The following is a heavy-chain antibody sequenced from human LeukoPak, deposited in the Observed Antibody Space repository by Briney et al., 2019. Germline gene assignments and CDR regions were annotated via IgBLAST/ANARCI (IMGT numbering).Heavy chain of an antibody. V-gene: IGHV3-74*01. CDR3: ARDEDWSGYYGAFDI. J-gene: IGHJ3*02. CDR2: INSDGSST. Sequence: GGSLRLSSAASGFTFSIYWMHWVRQAPGKGLVWVLRINSDGSSTSYADSVKGRFTISRDNAKNTLYLQMNSLRAEDTAVYYCARDEDWSGYYGAFDIWGQGTMVTVSS. CDR1: GFTFSIYW. D-gene: IGHD3-3*01.